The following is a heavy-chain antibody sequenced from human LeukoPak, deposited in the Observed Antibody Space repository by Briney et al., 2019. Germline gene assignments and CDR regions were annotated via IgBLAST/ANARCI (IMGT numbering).Heavy chain of an antibody. D-gene: IGHD3-3*01. J-gene: IGHJ3*02. CDR2: IYTSGST. CDR1: GGSISSYY. V-gene: IGHV4-4*07. CDR3: ARGGRITIFGVVITRGDAFDI. Sequence: SGTLSLTCTVSGGSISSYYWSWIRQPAGKGLEWIGRIYTSGSTNYNPSLKSRVTMSVDTSKNQFSLKLSSVTAADTAVYYCARGGRITIFGVVITRGDAFDIWGQGTMVTVSS.